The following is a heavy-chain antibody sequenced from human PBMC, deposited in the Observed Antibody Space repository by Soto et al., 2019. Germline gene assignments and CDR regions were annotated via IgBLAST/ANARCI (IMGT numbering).Heavy chain of an antibody. V-gene: IGHV3-23*01. D-gene: IGHD6-13*01. Sequence: PGGSLRLSCAASGFSFGSYALSWVRQAPGKGLEWVSTISGSDGKTFYADSVKGRFSISRDTSQSTLYLQMNSLRADDTAMYYCAKRAAAGPWYYYGMDVWGQGTTVTVSS. J-gene: IGHJ6*02. CDR2: ISGSDGKT. CDR1: GFSFGSYA. CDR3: AKRAAAGPWYYYGMDV.